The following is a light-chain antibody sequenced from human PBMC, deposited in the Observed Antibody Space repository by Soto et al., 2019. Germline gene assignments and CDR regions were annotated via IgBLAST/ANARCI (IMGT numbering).Light chain of an antibody. V-gene: IGKV1-5*01. Sequence: DIQMTQSLSTLSASVGDRVTITCRASQSISSWLAWYQQKPGKAPKLLIYDASSLESGVPSRFSGSGSGTDFTLTISSLQPDDFAAYYCQQYNYYPYTFGQGTKLEIK. CDR1: QSISSW. CDR2: DAS. CDR3: QQYNYYPYT. J-gene: IGKJ2*01.